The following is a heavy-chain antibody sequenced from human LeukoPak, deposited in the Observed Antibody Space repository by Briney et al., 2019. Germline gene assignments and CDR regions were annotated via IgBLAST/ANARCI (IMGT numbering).Heavy chain of an antibody. J-gene: IGHJ4*02. D-gene: IGHD4-11*01. CDR3: AREPTTVSPPG. CDR1: GFPFITYA. V-gene: IGHV3-21*01. CDR2: ISSSGAYI. Sequence: GGPLRLSCAASGFPFITYAMTWVRQAPGKGLKGVSSISSSGAYIFYADSVKGRFTISRDNAKNSLYLQMNSLRAEDTAVYYCAREPTTVSPPGWGQGTLVTVPS.